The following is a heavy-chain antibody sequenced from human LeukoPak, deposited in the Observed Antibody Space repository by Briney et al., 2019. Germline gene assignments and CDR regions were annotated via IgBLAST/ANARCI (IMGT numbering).Heavy chain of an antibody. J-gene: IGHJ6*02. CDR3: ATTLTPYCSGGSCYSGAPNYYYYGMDV. Sequence: SVKVSCKASGGTFSSYAISWVRQAPGQGLEWMGGIIPIFGTANYAQKFQGRVTITADESTSTAYMELSSLRSEDTAVYYCATTLTPYCSGGSCYSGAPNYYYYGMDVWGQGTTVTVSS. CDR2: IIPIFGTA. D-gene: IGHD2-15*01. CDR1: GGTFSSYA. V-gene: IGHV1-69*13.